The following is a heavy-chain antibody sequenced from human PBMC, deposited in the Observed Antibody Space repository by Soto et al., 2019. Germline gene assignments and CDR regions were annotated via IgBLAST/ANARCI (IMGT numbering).Heavy chain of an antibody. CDR3: ARGYYGDYVDY. D-gene: IGHD4-17*01. CDR2: INHSGST. Sequence: SETLSLTCAVYGGSFSGYYWSWIRQPPGKGLEWIGEINHSGSTNYNPSLKSRVTISVDTSKNQFSLKLSSVTAADTAVYYCARGYYGDYVDYWGRGTLVTVSS. CDR1: GGSFSGYY. J-gene: IGHJ4*02. V-gene: IGHV4-34*01.